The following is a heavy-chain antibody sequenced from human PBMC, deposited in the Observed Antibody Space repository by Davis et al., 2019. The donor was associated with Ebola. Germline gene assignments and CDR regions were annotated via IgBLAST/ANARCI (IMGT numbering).Heavy chain of an antibody. CDR2: ISYDGSNK. CDR1: GFTFSSYA. CDR3: ASSGSYLGYFDY. V-gene: IGHV3-30-3*01. D-gene: IGHD1-26*01. J-gene: IGHJ4*02. Sequence: GGSLRLSCAASGFTFSSYAMHWVRQAPGKGLEWVAVISYDGSNKYYADSVKGRFTISRDNSKNTLYLQMNSLRAEDTAVYYCASSGSYLGYFDYWGQGTLVTVSS.